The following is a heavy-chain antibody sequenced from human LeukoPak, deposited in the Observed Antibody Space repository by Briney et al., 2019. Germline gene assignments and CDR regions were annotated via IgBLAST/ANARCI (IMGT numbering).Heavy chain of an antibody. J-gene: IGHJ4*01. D-gene: IGHD3-22*01. CDR1: GSYINNNF. V-gene: IGHV4-59*08. CDR2: IYSSGSA. Sequence: PSETLSLTCTVSGSYINNNFWTWIRQPPGKGLEWIGYIYSSGSASYNPSIKSRVIISGDTSKNQISLKLTSVTAADTAVYFCARHRDYYDTWGRGTLVTVSS. CDR3: ARHRDYYDT.